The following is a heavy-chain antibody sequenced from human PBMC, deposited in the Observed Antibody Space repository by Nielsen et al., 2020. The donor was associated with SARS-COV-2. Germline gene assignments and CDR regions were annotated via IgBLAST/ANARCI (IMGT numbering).Heavy chain of an antibody. CDR2: INSDGSGA. V-gene: IGHV3-74*01. D-gene: IGHD3-22*01. J-gene: IGHJ4*02. Sequence: GESLKISCAASGFTFSNFAMNWVRQAPGTGLVWVSRINSDGSGATYADSVKGRFTISRDNAKKTLYLQMTSLRAEDTAVYYCVRSRYYGPTSYFDYWGQGTLVTVPS. CDR3: VRSRYYGPTSYFDY. CDR1: GFTFSNFA.